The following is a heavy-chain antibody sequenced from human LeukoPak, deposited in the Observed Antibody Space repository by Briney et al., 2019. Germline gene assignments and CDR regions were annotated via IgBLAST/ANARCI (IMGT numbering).Heavy chain of an antibody. CDR3: ARDIGHHYYDSSGLFDY. V-gene: IGHV3-30-3*01. D-gene: IGHD3-22*01. CDR2: ISYDGSNK. Sequence: GGSLRLSCAASGFTFSSYAMHWVRQAPGKGLEWVAVISYDGSNKYYADSVKGRFTISRDNSKNTLYLQMNSLRAEDTAVYYCARDIGHHYYDSSGLFDYWGQGTLVTVSS. CDR1: GFTFSSYA. J-gene: IGHJ4*02.